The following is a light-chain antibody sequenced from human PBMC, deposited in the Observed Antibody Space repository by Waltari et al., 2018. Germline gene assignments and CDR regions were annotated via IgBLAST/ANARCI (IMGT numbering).Light chain of an antibody. CDR1: SGHSSNI. V-gene: IGLV4-69*01. J-gene: IGLJ3*02. Sequence: QLVLTQSPSASASLGASVKLTCTLSSGHSSNIIAWHQQQPEKGPRYLMKGNSDGSNSKGDEIPDRFSGSSSGAERYLTISSLQSEDEADYYCQTGGHGTWVFGGGTKLTVL. CDR3: QTGGHGTWV. CDR2: GNSDGSN.